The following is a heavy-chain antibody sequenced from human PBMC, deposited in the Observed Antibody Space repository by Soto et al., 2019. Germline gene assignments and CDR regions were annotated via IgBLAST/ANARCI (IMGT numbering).Heavy chain of an antibody. J-gene: IGHJ5*01. CDR3: ARLGRYYQSLDT. V-gene: IGHV4-59*08. Sequence: KTSETLSLTCTVSGGSISGDYWSWIRQPPGKGLEWIGYIYYTGTTNYNPSLKSRVTISVETSKSQFSLRLTAVTAADTAVYYCARLGRYYQSLDTWGPGTLVTVSS. D-gene: IGHD3-10*01. CDR1: GGSISGDY. CDR2: IYYTGTT.